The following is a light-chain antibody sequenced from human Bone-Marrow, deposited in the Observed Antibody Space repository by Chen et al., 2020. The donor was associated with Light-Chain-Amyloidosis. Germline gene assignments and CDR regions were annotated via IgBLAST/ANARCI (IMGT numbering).Light chain of an antibody. CDR3: QQRSNWPYT. CDR2: DAS. CDR1: QSVRSY. J-gene: IGKJ2*01. V-gene: IGKV3-11*01. Sequence: EIVLTQSQATLSLSPGDRATLSCRASQSVRSYLAWYQQKPGQAPRLLIYDASNRATGIPARFSGSGSGTDFTLTISSLEPEDFAVYYCQQRSNWPYTFGQGTKLEIK.